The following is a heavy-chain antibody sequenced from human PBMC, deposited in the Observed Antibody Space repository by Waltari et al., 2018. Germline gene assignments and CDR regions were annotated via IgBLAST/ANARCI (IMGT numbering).Heavy chain of an antibody. CDR2: IYYSGST. CDR1: GGSISSSSSY. CDR3: ASQQLVLRGPFDY. D-gene: IGHD6-13*01. Sequence: QLQLQESGPGLVTPSETLSLTCTVSGGSISSSSSYWGWIRQPPGKGLEWIGSIYYSGSTYYNPSLKSRVTISVDTSKNQFSLKLSSVTAADTAVYYCASQQLVLRGPFDYWGQGTLVTVSS. J-gene: IGHJ4*02. V-gene: IGHV4-39*01.